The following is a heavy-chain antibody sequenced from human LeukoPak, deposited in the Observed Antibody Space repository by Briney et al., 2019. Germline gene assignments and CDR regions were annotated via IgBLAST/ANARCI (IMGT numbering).Heavy chain of an antibody. CDR1: GFTFRIYS. J-gene: IGHJ5*01. Sequence: GGSLRLSCAASGFTFRIYSMNWVRQAPGKGLEWVSSINTRSYIYYADSVNGRFTISRDDAKNSLYLQMNSLTAEDTAVYYCAREGGYCYGGSCRWFDSWGQGTLVTVSS. V-gene: IGHV3-21*01. CDR2: INTRSYI. CDR3: AREGGYCYGGSCRWFDS. D-gene: IGHD2-15*01.